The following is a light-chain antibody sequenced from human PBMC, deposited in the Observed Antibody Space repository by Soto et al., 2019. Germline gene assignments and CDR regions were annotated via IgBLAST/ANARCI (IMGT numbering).Light chain of an antibody. J-gene: IGKJ1*01. CDR1: QNVGSRY. Sequence: EIVLTQSPGTLSLSPGERATLSCRASQNVGSRYLAWYQQKPGQAPRLLIYGTSNRATGIRDRFSGSGSGTDFSLTISSLEPGDLAVYYCQQYGSSPRTVGQGTKVEIK. CDR3: QQYGSSPRT. CDR2: GTS. V-gene: IGKV3-20*01.